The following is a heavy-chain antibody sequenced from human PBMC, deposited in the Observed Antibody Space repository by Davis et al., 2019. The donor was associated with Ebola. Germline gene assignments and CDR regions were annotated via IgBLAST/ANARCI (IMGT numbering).Heavy chain of an antibody. D-gene: IGHD3-16*01. J-gene: IGHJ6*02. CDR3: AKDIWGSYYGMDV. CDR2: ISWNSGSI. Sequence: PGGSLRLSCAASGFTFADYAMHRVRQAPGKGLEWVSGISWNSGSIGYADSVKGRFTISRDNAKNSLYLQMNSLRAEDTALYYCAKDIWGSYYGMDVWGQGTTVTVSS. CDR1: GFTFADYA. V-gene: IGHV3-9*01.